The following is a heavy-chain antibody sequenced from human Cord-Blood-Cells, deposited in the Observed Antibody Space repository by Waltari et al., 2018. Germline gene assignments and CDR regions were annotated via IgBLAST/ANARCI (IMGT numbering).Heavy chain of an antibody. Sequence: QLQLQESGPGLVKPSETLSLTCTVSGGSISSSSYYWGWIRQPPGKGLEWIGSIYYSGSTYSNPSLKSRVTISVDTSKNQFSLKLSSVTAADTAVYYCARHESPNWGGGYFDYWGQGTLVTVSS. CDR1: GGSISSSSYY. V-gene: IGHV4-39*07. CDR2: IYYSGST. D-gene: IGHD7-27*01. J-gene: IGHJ4*02. CDR3: ARHESPNWGGGYFDY.